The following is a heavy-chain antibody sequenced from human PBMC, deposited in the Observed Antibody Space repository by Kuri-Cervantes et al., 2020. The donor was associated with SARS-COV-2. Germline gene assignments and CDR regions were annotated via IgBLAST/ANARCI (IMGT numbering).Heavy chain of an antibody. CDR1: GFTFSSYW. D-gene: IGHD1-26*01. CDR3: ARVRKVGANGY. J-gene: IGHJ4*02. V-gene: IGHV3-7*01. Sequence: GESLKISCAASGFTFSSYWMSWVRQVPGKGLEWVANIKQDGSEKYYVDSVKGRFTISRDNAKNSLYLQMNSLRAEDTAVYYCARVRKVGANGYWGQGTLVTVSS. CDR2: IKQDGSEK.